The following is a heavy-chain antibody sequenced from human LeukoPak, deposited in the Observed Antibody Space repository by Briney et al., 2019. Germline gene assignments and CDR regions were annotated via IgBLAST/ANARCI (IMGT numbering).Heavy chain of an antibody. CDR2: IYHSGST. J-gene: IGHJ4*02. D-gene: IGHD3-22*01. CDR3: ARVGYDSSGYYFRLDY. CDR1: GGSISSSSYY. Sequence: SETLSLTCTVSGGSISSSSYYWGWIRQPSGKGLEWIGQIYHSGSTNYNPSLKSRVTISLDKSKNQFSLKLNSVTAADTAVYYCARVGYDSSGYYFRLDYWGQGTLVTVSS. V-gene: IGHV4-39*07.